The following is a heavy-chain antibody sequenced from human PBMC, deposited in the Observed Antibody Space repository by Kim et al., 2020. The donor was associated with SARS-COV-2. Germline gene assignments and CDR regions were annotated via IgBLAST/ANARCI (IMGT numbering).Heavy chain of an antibody. J-gene: IGHJ4*02. CDR2: IYYSGST. V-gene: IGHV4-31*03. CDR1: GGSISSGGYY. CDR3: ARGGYGSGADYFDY. D-gene: IGHD3-10*01. Sequence: SETLSLTCTVSGGSISSGGYYWSWTRQHPGKGLEWIGYIYYSGSTYYNPSLKSRVTISVDTSKNQFSLKLSSVTAADTAVYYCARGGYGSGADYFDYWGQGTLVTVSS.